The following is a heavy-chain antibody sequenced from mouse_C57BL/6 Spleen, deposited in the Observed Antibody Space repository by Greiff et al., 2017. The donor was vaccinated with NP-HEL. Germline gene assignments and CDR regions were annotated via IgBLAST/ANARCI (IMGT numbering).Heavy chain of an antibody. CDR2: ISSGGDYI. V-gene: IGHV5-9-1*02. Sequence: EVKVEESGEGLVKPGGSLKLSCAASGFTFSSYAMSWVRQTPEKRLEWVAYISSGGDYIYYADTVKGRFTISRDNARNTLYLQMSSLKSEDTAMYYCTRAASPVVAYYFDYWGQGTTLTVSS. D-gene: IGHD1-1*01. CDR3: TRAASPVVAYYFDY. J-gene: IGHJ2*01. CDR1: GFTFSSYA.